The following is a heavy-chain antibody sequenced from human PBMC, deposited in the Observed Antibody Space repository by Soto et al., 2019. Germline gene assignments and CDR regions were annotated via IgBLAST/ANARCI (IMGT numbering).Heavy chain of an antibody. V-gene: IGHV6-1*01. CDR3: ARGIPDAFEI. Sequence: PSQTLSLTCAISGDSVSSNSVAWNWIRQSPSRGLEWLGRTYYRSKWYNDYAISVRSRITINPDTSKNQFSLQLNSVTPEDTAVYYCARGIPDAFEICGQGTMVTGSS. J-gene: IGHJ3*02. CDR2: TYYRSKWYN. D-gene: IGHD3-10*01. CDR1: GDSVSSNSVA.